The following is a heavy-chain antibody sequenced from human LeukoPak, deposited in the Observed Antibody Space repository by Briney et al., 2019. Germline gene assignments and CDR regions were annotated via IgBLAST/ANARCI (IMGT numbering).Heavy chain of an antibody. CDR1: GGTFSSYA. V-gene: IGHV1-69*13. D-gene: IGHD6-19*01. CDR3: ARGSADISGPYYYYYYMDV. J-gene: IGHJ6*03. CDR2: IIPIFGTA. Sequence: SVKVSCKASGGTFSSYAISWVRQAPGQGLEWMGGIIPIFGTANYAQKFQGRVTITADESTSTAYMELSSLRSEDTAVYYCARGSADISGPYYYYYYMDVWGKGTTVTVSS.